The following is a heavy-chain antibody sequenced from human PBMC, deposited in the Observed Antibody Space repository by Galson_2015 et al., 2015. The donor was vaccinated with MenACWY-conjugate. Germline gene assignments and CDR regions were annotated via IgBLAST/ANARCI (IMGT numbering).Heavy chain of an antibody. CDR3: GRGYIYGSSGATYIDY. Sequence: SLRLSCAASGFTLSSHWIHWVRQAPGGGLVWVSRINEDGRSTSYAASVKGRFTISRDNAKNTLYLQMNNLRAEDTAAYYCGRGYIYGSSGATYIDYWGQGALVTVSS. CDR1: GFTLSSHW. D-gene: IGHD5-18*01. V-gene: IGHV3-74*01. J-gene: IGHJ4*02. CDR2: INEDGRST.